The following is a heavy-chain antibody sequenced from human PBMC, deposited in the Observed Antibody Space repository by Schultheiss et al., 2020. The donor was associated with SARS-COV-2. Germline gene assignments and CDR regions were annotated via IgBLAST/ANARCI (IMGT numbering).Heavy chain of an antibody. CDR1: GFTFSSYG. Sequence: GGSLRLSCAASGFTFSSYGMHWVRQAPGKGLEWVAVIWYDGSNKYYADSVKGRFTISRDNSKNTLYLQMNSLRAEDTAVYYCARDYVDSVSNYDFWSAGGISGMDVWGQGTTVTVSS. J-gene: IGHJ6*02. V-gene: IGHV3-33*01. CDR2: IWYDGSNK. D-gene: IGHD3-3*01. CDR3: ARDYVDSVSNYDFWSAGGISGMDV.